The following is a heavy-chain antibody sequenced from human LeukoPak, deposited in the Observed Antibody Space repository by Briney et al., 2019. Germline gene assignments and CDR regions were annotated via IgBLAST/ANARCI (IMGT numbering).Heavy chain of an antibody. CDR2: IYYSGST. J-gene: IGHJ3*01. CDR3: ASAVAIPAWAFDL. D-gene: IGHD2-15*01. CDR1: GGSISSYY. Sequence: SETLSLTCTVSGGSISSYYWSWIRQPPGKGLEWIGYIYYSGSTNYNPSLKSRVTISVDTSKNQLSLKLNSVTAADTAVYYCASAVAIPAWAFDLWGQGTVVTVSS. V-gene: IGHV4-59*01.